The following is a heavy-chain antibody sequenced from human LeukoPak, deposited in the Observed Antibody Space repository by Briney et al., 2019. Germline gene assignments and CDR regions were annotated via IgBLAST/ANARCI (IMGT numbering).Heavy chain of an antibody. CDR2: IKQDGSEK. D-gene: IGHD2-15*01. CDR1: GFTFSSYW. CDR3: AKFLGRLGYCSGGSCYSYFDY. V-gene: IGHV3-7*01. Sequence: GGSLRLSCAASGFTFSSYWMSWVRQAPGKGLEWVANIKQDGSEKYYVDPVKGRFTISRDNAKNSLYLQMNSLRAEDTAVYYCAKFLGRLGYCSGGSCYSYFDYWGQGTLVTVSS. J-gene: IGHJ4*02.